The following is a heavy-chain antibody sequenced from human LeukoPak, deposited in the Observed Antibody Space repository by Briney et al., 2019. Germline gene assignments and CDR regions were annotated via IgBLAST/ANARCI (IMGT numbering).Heavy chain of an antibody. J-gene: IGHJ4*02. CDR3: ARQMQSHGNFDS. V-gene: IGHV3-13*01. CDR1: GFTVSSYA. CDR2: LGIAGDT. Sequence: GGSLRLSCAASGFTVSSYAMHWVRQPIGKGLEWVSALGIAGDTFYPGSVKGRFTISRENARNSLYLQMNSLRAADTAMYYCARQMQSHGNFDSWGQGTLVTVSS. D-gene: IGHD1-26*01.